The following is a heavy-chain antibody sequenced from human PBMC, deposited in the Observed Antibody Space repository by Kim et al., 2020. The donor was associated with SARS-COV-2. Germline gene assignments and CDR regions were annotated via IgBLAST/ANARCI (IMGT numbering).Heavy chain of an antibody. J-gene: IGHJ3*02. V-gene: IGHV3-21*01. CDR1: GFTFSSYS. CDR2: ISSSSSYI. Sequence: GGSLRLSCAASGFTFSSYSMNWVRQAPGKGLEWVSSISSSSSYIYYADSVKGRFTISRDNAKNSLYLQMNSLRADDTAVYYCARGLPSSVRWLLARDALVICGPRTIVTVSS. CDR3: ARGLPSSVRWLLARDALVI. D-gene: IGHD3-22*01.